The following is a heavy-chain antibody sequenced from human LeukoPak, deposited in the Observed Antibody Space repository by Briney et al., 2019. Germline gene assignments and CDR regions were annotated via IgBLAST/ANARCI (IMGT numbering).Heavy chain of an antibody. Sequence: GESLKISCKGSGYSFTSYWIGWVRQMPGKGLEWMGIIYPGDAETRYSPSFQGQVTISADNSISTAYLRWSSLKASDTAMYYCARPTREGLFDYWGQGTLVTVSS. V-gene: IGHV5-51*01. CDR1: GYSFTSYW. CDR2: IYPGDAET. CDR3: ARPTREGLFDY. J-gene: IGHJ4*02. D-gene: IGHD5-24*01.